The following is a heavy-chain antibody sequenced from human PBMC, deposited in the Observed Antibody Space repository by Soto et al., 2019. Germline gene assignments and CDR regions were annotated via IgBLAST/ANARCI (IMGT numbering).Heavy chain of an antibody. J-gene: IGHJ4*02. D-gene: IGHD2-8*02. CDR2: ISYDGTNK. CDR3: ARDPKTTGGQHWAFNYFDS. V-gene: IGHV3-30-3*01. Sequence: QVQLVESGGGVVQPGRSLRLSCAASGFSFSISPMHWVRQAPGKGPEWVALISYDGTNKFYADSVKGRFTISRDNSTSTLYLHVDSLRPEDAAVYYCARDPKTTGGQHWAFNYFDSWGQGTLVTVSS. CDR1: GFSFSISP.